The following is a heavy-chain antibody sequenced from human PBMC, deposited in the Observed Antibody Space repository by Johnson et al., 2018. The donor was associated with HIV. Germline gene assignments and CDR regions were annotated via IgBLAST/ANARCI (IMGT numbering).Heavy chain of an antibody. V-gene: IGHV3-23*04. D-gene: IGHD2-21*01. CDR2: ISGSGGST. CDR1: GFTFSSYA. Sequence: MMLVESGGGLVQPGGFLRLSCAASGFTFSSYAMSWVRQAPGKGLEWVSAISGSGGSTYYADSVKGRFTISRDNSKNTLYLQMNSLRAEDTAVYYCAKTYSEGEVRDAFDIWGQGTRVTVSS. J-gene: IGHJ3*02. CDR3: AKTYSEGEVRDAFDI.